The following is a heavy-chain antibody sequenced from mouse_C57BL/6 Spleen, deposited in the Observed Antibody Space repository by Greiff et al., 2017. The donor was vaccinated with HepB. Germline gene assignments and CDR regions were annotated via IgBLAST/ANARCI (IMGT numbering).Heavy chain of an antibody. CDR1: GYAFSSSW. D-gene: IGHD2-2*01. CDR3: ARSAYGYDSYWYFDV. V-gene: IGHV1-82*01. J-gene: IGHJ1*03. Sequence: VQLQQSGPELVKPGASVKISCKASGYAFSSSWMNWVKQRPGKGLEWIGRIYPGDGDTNYNGKFKGKATLTADTSSSTAYMQLSSLTSEDSAVYVCARSAYGYDSYWYFDVWGTGTTVTVSS. CDR2: IYPGDGDT.